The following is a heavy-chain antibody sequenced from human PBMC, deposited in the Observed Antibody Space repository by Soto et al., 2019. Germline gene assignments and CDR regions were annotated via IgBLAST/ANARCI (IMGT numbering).Heavy chain of an antibody. CDR1: ECTFSSYS. D-gene: IGHD3-10*01. J-gene: IGHJ3*02. CDR2: IGISSSYI. V-gene: IGHV3-21*01. CDR3: TSTMAGAFDI. Sequence: PGGSLRLSCAASECTFSSYSMNWVRQAPGKGLEWVSSIGISSSYICYADSVKGRFIISRDNAKNSLYLQMNSLRAEDTAVYYCTSTMAGAFDIWGQGTMVTVSS.